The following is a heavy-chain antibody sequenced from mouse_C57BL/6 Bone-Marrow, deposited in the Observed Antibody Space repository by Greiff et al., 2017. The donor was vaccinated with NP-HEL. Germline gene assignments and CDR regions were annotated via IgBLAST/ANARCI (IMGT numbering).Heavy chain of an antibody. CDR1: GYTFTSYG. CDR3: AREDLWPRDYYAMDY. Sequence: VKLQQSGAELARPGASVKLSCKASGYTFTSYGISWVKQRTGQGLEWIGEIYPRSGNTYYNEKFKGKATLTADKSSSTAYMELRSLTSEDSAVYFCAREDLWPRDYYAMDYWGQGTSVTVSS. V-gene: IGHV1-81*01. D-gene: IGHD1-1*02. CDR2: IYPRSGNT. J-gene: IGHJ4*01.